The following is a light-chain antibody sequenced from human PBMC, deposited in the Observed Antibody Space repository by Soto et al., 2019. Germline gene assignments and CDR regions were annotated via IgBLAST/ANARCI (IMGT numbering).Light chain of an antibody. CDR3: QQRASWPPWT. J-gene: IGKJ1*01. CDR2: DAS. CDR1: QSISRN. Sequence: ENLLTQSPATLSLSPGERATLSCRASQSISRNLAWYQQKPGQAPRLLIYDASNRATGIPDRFSGSGSGTAFTLTISSREPEDFAVYYCQQRASWPPWTFGQGTKVEIK. V-gene: IGKV3-11*01.